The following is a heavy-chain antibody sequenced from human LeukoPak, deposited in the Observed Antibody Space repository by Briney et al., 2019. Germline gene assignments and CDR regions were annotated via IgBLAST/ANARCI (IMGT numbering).Heavy chain of an antibody. Sequence: GRSLRLSCAASGFTFSSYAMHWVRQAPGKGLEWVAVISYDGSNKYYADSVKGRFTISRDNSKNTLYLQMNSLRAEDTAVYYCARSGIQSGYCSSTSCYTGYWGQGTLVTVSS. V-gene: IGHV3-30-3*01. D-gene: IGHD2-2*02. CDR3: ARSGIQSGYCSSTSCYTGY. CDR1: GFTFSSYA. CDR2: ISYDGSNK. J-gene: IGHJ4*02.